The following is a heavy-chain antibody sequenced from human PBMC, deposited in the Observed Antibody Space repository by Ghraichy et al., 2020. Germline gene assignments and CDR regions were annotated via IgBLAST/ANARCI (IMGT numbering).Heavy chain of an antibody. CDR3: ARHSGSYDNWFDP. CDR1: GGSISSYY. J-gene: IGHJ5*02. D-gene: IGHD1-26*01. V-gene: IGHV4-59*08. CDR2: IYYSGST. Sequence: SQTLSLTCTVSGGSISSYYWSWIRQPPGKGLEWIGYIYYSGSTNYNPSLKSRVTISVDTSKNQFSLKLSSVTAADTAVYYCARHSGSYDNWFDPWGQGTLVTVSS.